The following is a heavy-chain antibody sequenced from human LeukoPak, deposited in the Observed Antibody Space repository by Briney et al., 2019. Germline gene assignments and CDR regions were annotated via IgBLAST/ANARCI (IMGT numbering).Heavy chain of an antibody. CDR1: GFTFSSYA. D-gene: IGHD3-22*01. Sequence: GGSLRLSCAASGFTFSSYAMSRVRQAPGKGLEWVSAISGSGGSTYYADSVKGRFTISRDNSKNTLYLQMNSLRAEDTAVYYCAKDLYYDSSGYYYYWGQGTLVTVSS. CDR3: AKDLYYDSSGYYYY. CDR2: ISGSGGST. V-gene: IGHV3-23*01. J-gene: IGHJ4*02.